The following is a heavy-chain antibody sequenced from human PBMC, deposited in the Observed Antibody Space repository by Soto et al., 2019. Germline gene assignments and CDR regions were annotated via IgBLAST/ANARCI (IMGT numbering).Heavy chain of an antibody. Sequence: PGGSLRLSCVGSGFTFSNYGMHWVRQPPGKGLEWVALILDDGDKRYYADSVRGRLIISRDNSKDTLYLQMNSLGPDDTAVYFCAKARVRIVGANSFDYWGQGTPVTVS. CDR3: AKARVRIVGANSFDY. CDR1: GFTFSNYG. D-gene: IGHD1-26*01. CDR2: ILDDGDKR. J-gene: IGHJ4*02. V-gene: IGHV3-30*02.